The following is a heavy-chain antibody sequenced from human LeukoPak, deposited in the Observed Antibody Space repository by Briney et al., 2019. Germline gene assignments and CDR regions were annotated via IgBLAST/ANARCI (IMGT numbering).Heavy chain of an antibody. J-gene: IGHJ4*02. CDR2: ISDSGGTT. CDR3: AKSFSGRYQLDY. D-gene: IGHD6-19*01. V-gene: IGHV3-23*01. CDR1: GFTFSSYA. Sequence: GGSLRLSCAASGFTFSSYAMSWVRQAPGKGLEWVSGISDSGGTTKYADSVKGRFTISRDNSKNTLYLQMNSLRAEDTAVYYCAKSFSGRYQLDYWGQGTLVTVSS.